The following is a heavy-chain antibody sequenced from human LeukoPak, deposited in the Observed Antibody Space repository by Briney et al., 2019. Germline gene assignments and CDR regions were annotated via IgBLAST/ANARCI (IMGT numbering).Heavy chain of an antibody. V-gene: IGHV3-9*01. CDR1: GFTFDDYA. D-gene: IGHD2-15*01. CDR3: AKNGRGIVVVVAATRYFDY. Sequence: GGSLRLSCAASGFTFDDYAMHWVRQAPGKGLEWVSGISWNSGSIGYADSVKGRFTISRDNSKNTLYLQMNSLRAEDTAVYYCAKNGRGIVVVVAATRYFDYWGQGTLVTVSS. J-gene: IGHJ4*02. CDR2: ISWNSGSI.